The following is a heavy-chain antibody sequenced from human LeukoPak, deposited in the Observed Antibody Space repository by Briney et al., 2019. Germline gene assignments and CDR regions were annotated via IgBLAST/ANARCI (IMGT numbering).Heavy chain of an antibody. CDR1: GDSISSNSAA. Sequence: SQTLSLTCAISGDSISSNSAAWYWIRQSPSRGLEWLGRTYYRSKWYHDFAVSVTSRITISPDTSKNQFSLHLKSVTPDDTAVYYCARDLPESGYYHFDYWGQGTLVTVSS. D-gene: IGHD3-22*01. V-gene: IGHV6-1*01. CDR2: TYYRSKWYH. J-gene: IGHJ4*02. CDR3: ARDLPESGYYHFDY.